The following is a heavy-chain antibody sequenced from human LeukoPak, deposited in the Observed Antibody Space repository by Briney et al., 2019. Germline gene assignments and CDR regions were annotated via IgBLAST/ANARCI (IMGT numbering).Heavy chain of an antibody. CDR2: IYYSGST. V-gene: IGHV4-59*01. J-gene: IGHJ4*02. CDR1: GGSISSYY. CDR3: ARGHDYGDY. Sequence: SETLSLTCTVSGGSISSYYWSWIRQPPGKGLEWIGYIYYSGSTNYNPSLKSRVTISVDTSKNQFSLKLSSVTAADTAVYYCARGHDYGDYWGQGTPVTVSS.